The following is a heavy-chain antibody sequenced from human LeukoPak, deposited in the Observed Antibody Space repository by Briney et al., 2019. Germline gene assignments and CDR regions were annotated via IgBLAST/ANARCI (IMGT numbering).Heavy chain of an antibody. V-gene: IGHV2-70*11. CDR3: Y. CDR2: IDWDDDE. CDR1: GFSLPTTGMC. Sequence: SGPTLVKPTETLTLTCTFSGFSLPTTGMCVSWVRQPPGKALEWLARIDWDDDEYYSTSLKTRLTISKDTSRNQVVLTMTNMDPVDTGTYNDYWGQGTLVTVSS. J-gene: IGHJ4*02.